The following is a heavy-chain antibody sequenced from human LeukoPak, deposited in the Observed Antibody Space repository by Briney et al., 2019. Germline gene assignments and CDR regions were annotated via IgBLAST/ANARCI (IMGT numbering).Heavy chain of an antibody. CDR3: AREEQREQWLALGY. Sequence: ASVKVSCKASGYTFTSYAMHWVRQAPGQRLEWMGWISAYNGNTNYAQKLQGRVTMTTDTSTSTAYMELRSLRSDDTAVYYCAREEQREQWLALGYWGQGTLVTVSS. CDR1: GYTFTSYA. D-gene: IGHD6-19*01. J-gene: IGHJ4*02. V-gene: IGHV1-18*01. CDR2: ISAYNGNT.